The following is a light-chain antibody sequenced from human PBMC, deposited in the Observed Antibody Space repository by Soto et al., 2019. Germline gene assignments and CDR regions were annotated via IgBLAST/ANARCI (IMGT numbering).Light chain of an antibody. CDR1: QSVNIY. CDR3: QQRSNWPLT. Sequence: EIVLTQSPPTLSLSPGERATLSCRASQSVNIYLAWYQQKPGQAPRLLIYDASNRATGIPARFSGSVYGTDFTLTISSLEPEDFAVYYCQQRSNWPLTFGGGTTVEI. J-gene: IGKJ4*01. CDR2: DAS. V-gene: IGKV3-11*01.